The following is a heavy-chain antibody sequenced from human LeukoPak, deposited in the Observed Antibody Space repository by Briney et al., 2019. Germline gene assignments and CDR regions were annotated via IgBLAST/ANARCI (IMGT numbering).Heavy chain of an antibody. CDR3: ARAQGDPLFDY. D-gene: IGHD3-16*01. J-gene: IGHJ4*02. Sequence: SETLSLTCAVYGGSFSGYYWSWIRQPPGKGLEWIGEINHSGSTNYNPSLKSRVTISVDTSKNHFSLKLTSVTAADTAVYYCARAQGDPLFDYWGQGTLVTVSS. V-gene: IGHV4-34*01. CDR2: INHSGST. CDR1: GGSFSGYY.